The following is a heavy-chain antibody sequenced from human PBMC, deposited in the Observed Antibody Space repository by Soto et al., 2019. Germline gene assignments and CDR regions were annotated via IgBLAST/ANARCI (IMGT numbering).Heavy chain of an antibody. J-gene: IGHJ4*02. Sequence: QVQLVESGGGVVQPGRSLRLSCAASGFTFSSYGMHWVRQAPGKGLEWVAVIWYDGNNKYYADSVKGRFTISRDNSKNTLYLQMNSLRAEDTAVYYCARDIGSSWLGGFDYWGQGTLVTVSS. V-gene: IGHV3-33*01. CDR2: IWYDGNNK. CDR3: ARDIGSSWLGGFDY. D-gene: IGHD6-13*01. CDR1: GFTFSSYG.